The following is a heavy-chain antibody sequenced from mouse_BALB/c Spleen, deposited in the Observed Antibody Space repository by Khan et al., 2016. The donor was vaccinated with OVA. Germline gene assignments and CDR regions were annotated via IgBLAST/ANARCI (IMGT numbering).Heavy chain of an antibody. CDR2: IFPGDDST. CDR1: GYTFTNYD. J-gene: IGHJ1*01. D-gene: IGHD1-1*01. V-gene: IGHV1-85*01. CDR3: ARHYYGSTLYWYFDV. Sequence: QVQLKQSGAELVKPGASVKLSCKASGYTFTNYDINWVRQRPEQGLEWIGWIFPGDDSTKYNAKFKGKATLTTDKSSSTAYMQLSRLTSEDSAVYFCARHYYGSTLYWYFDVWGAGTTVTVSS.